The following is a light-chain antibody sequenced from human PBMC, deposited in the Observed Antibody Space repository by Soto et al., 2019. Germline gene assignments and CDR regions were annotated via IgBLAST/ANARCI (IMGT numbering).Light chain of an antibody. J-gene: IGLJ2*01. V-gene: IGLV2-14*03. Sequence: QSALTQPASVSGSPGQSIAISCTGTSSDVGGYNYVSWYQQHPGKAPNLIIFDVTRRPSGVSDRFSGSKSGNTASLTISGLQAEDEADYYCTSYTTSSTVVFGGGTKLTV. CDR1: SSDVGGYNY. CDR3: TSYTTSSTVV. CDR2: DVT.